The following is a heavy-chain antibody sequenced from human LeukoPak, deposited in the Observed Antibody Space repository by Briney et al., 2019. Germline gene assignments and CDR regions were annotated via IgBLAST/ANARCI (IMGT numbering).Heavy chain of an antibody. D-gene: IGHD3-10*01. J-gene: IGHJ3*02. Sequence: PGGSLRLSCVASGFTLSGDWMTWLRQAPGKGLEWVANIKRDGSRKEYVDAVRGRFTISRDNAKNSVYLQMDSLRVEDTAVYFCARDQSPGEFGQYYDAFDIWGQGTLVTVSP. CDR1: GFTLSGDW. CDR3: ARDQSPGEFGQYYDAFDI. V-gene: IGHV3-7*01. CDR2: IKRDGSRK.